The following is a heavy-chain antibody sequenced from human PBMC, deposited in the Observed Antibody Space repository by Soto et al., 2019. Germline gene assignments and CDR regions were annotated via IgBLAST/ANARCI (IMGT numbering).Heavy chain of an antibody. J-gene: IGHJ4*02. CDR3: ARTHSGSYYSVFNY. D-gene: IGHD1-26*01. CDR1: NFSISSGYY. Sequence: PSETLSLTCVVSNFSISSGYYWGWIRQSPGKGLEWIASIYRSGTTSYNPSLKSRVTISVDPSKNQSSLMLTAVTAADTAVYYCARTHSGSYYSVFNYWGRGSLVTVSS. V-gene: IGHV4-38-2*01. CDR2: IYRSGTT.